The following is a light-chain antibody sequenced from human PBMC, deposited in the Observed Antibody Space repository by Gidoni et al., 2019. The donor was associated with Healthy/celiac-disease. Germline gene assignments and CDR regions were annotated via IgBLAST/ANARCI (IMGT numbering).Light chain of an antibody. V-gene: IGKV4-1*01. CDR2: LSS. J-gene: IGKJ3*01. CDR3: QQYYSTPFT. CDR1: QSVLYSSNNKNY. Sequence: DIVMTQPPDSLAVSLGERATINCKSSQSVLYSSNNKNYLAWYQPKPGQPPKLLIYLSSTRESGVPDRFSGSGSGTDFTLTISSLQAEDVAVYYCQQYYSTPFTFGPGTKVDIK.